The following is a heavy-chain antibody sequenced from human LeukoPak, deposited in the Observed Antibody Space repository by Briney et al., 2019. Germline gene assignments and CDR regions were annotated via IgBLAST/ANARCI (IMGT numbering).Heavy chain of an antibody. CDR2: MNPNSGNT. Sequence: ASVKVSCKASGYTFTSYDINWVRQATGQGLEWMGWMNPNSGNTGYAQKFQGRVTMTRNTSISTAYMELSSLRSEDTAVYYCARGIYYDSSGYYCAFDIWGQGTMVTVSS. V-gene: IGHV1-8*01. CDR1: GYTFTSYD. D-gene: IGHD3-22*01. J-gene: IGHJ3*02. CDR3: ARGIYYDSSGYYCAFDI.